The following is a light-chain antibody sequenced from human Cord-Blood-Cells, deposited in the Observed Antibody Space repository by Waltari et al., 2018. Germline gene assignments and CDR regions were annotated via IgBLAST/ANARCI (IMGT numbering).Light chain of an antibody. CDR1: QSVSSSY. J-gene: IGKJ4*01. V-gene: IGKV3-20*01. Sequence: YCRASQSVSSSYLAWYQQKPGQAPRLLIYGASSRATGIPDRFSGSGSGTDFTLTISRLEPEDFAVYYCQQYGSSPLTFGGGTKVEIK. CDR3: QQYGSSPLT. CDR2: GAS.